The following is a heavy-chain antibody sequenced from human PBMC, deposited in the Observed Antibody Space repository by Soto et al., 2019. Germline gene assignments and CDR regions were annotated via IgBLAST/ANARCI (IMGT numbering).Heavy chain of an antibody. Sequence: LRLSCLASGFTFSDYAMTWVRHVPGRGLEWVASLDGAGGSTYADSVRGRFTISRDNSQNTLFLQMKRLTVDDTAIYYCAAPRDEYGSGVSWFTYGMDIWGQGTTVTSP. CDR2: LDGAGGST. CDR1: GFTFSDYA. CDR3: AAPRDEYGSGVSWFTYGMDI. D-gene: IGHD3-10*01. J-gene: IGHJ6*02. V-gene: IGHV3-23*01.